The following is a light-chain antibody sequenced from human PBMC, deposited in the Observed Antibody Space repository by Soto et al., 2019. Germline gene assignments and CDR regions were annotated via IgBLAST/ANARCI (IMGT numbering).Light chain of an antibody. CDR2: DVS. J-gene: IGLJ1*01. V-gene: IGLV2-14*01. CDR3: SSYKSSRTYV. Sequence: QSALTQPASVSGSPGQSITISCTGTSSDVGGYNYVSWYQQHPGKAPKLMIYDVSNRPSGVSNRFSGSKSGNTASLTISGIQADDEADYYCSSYKSSRTYVFGTGTKLTVL. CDR1: SSDVGGYNY.